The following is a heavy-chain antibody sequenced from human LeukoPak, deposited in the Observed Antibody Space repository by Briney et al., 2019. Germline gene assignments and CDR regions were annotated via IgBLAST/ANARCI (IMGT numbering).Heavy chain of an antibody. J-gene: IGHJ6*03. CDR2: INPSGGST. CDR3: ARDQNRLDHSSGWYGPNYYYYYMDV. V-gene: IGHV1-46*01. D-gene: IGHD6-19*01. Sequence: ASVKVSCKTSGYTFTSYGISWVRQAPGQGLEWMGIINPSGGSTSYAQKFQGRVTMTRDTSTSTVYMELSSLRSEDTAVYYCARDQNRLDHSSGWYGPNYYYYYMDVWGKGTTVTISS. CDR1: GYTFTSYG.